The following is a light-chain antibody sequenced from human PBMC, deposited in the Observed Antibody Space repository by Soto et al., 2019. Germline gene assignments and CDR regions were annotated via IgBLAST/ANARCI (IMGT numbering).Light chain of an antibody. CDR3: CSYAVSSTYV. CDR1: SXDVGRYNL. V-gene: IGLV2-23*01. J-gene: IGLJ1*01. CDR2: EGS. Sequence: QSVLTQPAPVSGSPGQSITISCTGTSXDVGRYNLVSWYQQHPGKAPKLMMYEGSTRPSGLSNPFSASKSGHTASLTISGLPAQDAADYYCCSYAVSSTYVFRTGT.